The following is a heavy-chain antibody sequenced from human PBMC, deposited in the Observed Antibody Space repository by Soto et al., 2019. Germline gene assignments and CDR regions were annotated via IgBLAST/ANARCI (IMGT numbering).Heavy chain of an antibody. CDR1: GFTLSSSA. D-gene: IGHD3-22*01. J-gene: IGHJ4*02. CDR3: ASDPYYYDSSNYYSFGH. CDR2: LVAGSGNT. Sequence: GASVKVSCKTSGFTLSSSAVQWVRQARGQRLEWVGWLVAGSGNTHYAQRFQERVTLTRDMSTSTAYLELSSLRSEDTAVYYCASDPYYYDSSNYYSFGHWGQGTLFTVSS. V-gene: IGHV1-58*01.